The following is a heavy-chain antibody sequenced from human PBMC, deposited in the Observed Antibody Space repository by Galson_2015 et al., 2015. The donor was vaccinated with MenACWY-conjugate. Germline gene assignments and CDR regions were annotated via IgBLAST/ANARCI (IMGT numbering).Heavy chain of an antibody. D-gene: IGHD3-22*01. CDR2: ISRSSRYT. Sequence: SLRLSCAASGFTFSTYSMNWVRQTPGKGLEWVSSISRSSRYTYYAASVRGTFTISRDDSKNSVDLQMNSLKSEDTAVYYCARVHYYYHSGDWRVDDAFDLWGQGTLVTVSS. V-gene: IGHV3-21*04. J-gene: IGHJ3*01. CDR3: ARVHYYYHSGDWRVDDAFDL. CDR1: GFTFSTYS.